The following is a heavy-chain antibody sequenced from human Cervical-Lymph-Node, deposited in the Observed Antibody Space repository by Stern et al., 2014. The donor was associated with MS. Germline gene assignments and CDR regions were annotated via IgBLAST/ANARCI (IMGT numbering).Heavy chain of an antibody. Sequence: MQLVESGPGLVKPSQTLSLTCAVTGGSISSAEYYWSWIRQSPGKGLEGMGYIHNSRTTYYNPSLKSRVTISVDTSKNQFSLKVRSVTAADTAVYYCSRDADAYSLVFGYWGRGTLVTVSS. V-gene: IGHV4-30-4*01. CDR3: SRDADAYSLVFGY. D-gene: IGHD5-24*01. J-gene: IGHJ4*02. CDR2: IHNSRTT. CDR1: GGSISSAEYY.